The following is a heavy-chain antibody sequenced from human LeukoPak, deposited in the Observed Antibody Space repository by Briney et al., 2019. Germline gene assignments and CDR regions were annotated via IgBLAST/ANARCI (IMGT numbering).Heavy chain of an antibody. Sequence: GGSLRLSCAASGFIFDDYAMHWVRQAPGKGLEWVSGVSWKSDTVGYADSVKGRFTISRDNAKNSLYLQMNGLRAEDTALYYCAKSGKDGLLWFGELVTNYYYMDVWGKGTTATVS. D-gene: IGHD3-10*01. J-gene: IGHJ6*03. V-gene: IGHV3-9*01. CDR1: GFIFDDYA. CDR3: AKSGKDGLLWFGELVTNYYYMDV. CDR2: VSWKSDTV.